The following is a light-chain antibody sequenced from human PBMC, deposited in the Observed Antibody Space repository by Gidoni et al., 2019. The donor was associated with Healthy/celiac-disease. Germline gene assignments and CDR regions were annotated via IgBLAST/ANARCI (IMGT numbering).Light chain of an antibody. CDR3: QQSYSTLPMYT. V-gene: IGKV1-39*01. Sequence: DIQMTQSPSSLSASVGDRVTITCRASQSISSYLNWYQQKPGKAPKLLIYAASSLQSGVPSRLSGSGSGTDFTLTISSLQPEDFATYYCQQSYSTLPMYTFGQGTKLEIK. CDR2: AAS. J-gene: IGKJ2*01. CDR1: QSISSY.